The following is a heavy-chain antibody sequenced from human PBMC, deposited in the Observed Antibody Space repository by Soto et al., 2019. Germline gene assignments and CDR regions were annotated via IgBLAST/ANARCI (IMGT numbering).Heavy chain of an antibody. D-gene: IGHD6-19*01. CDR2: IYYSGST. V-gene: IGHV4-61*01. Sequence: SETVSLTCSVSGGSVSSGSYYWSWIRQPPGKGLEWIGYIYYSGSTNYNPSLKSRVTISVDTSKNQFSLKLSSVTAADTAVYYCAREQWLVQGSNAFDISGPGTMVTVSS. CDR3: AREQWLVQGSNAFDI. CDR1: GGSVSSGSYY. J-gene: IGHJ3*02.